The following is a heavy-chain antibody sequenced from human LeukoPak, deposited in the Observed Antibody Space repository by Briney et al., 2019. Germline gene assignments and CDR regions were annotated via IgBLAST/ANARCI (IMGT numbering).Heavy chain of an antibody. J-gene: IGHJ4*02. D-gene: IGHD7-27*01. CDR3: ASVSLGCPY. Sequence: GGSLRLSCAASGFTFSSYSMSWVRQPPGKGLEWVSSISSSSSYIYYADSVKGRSTISRDTANNSLYLQMNSLRADDTAVYYCASVSLGCPYWGQGTLVTVSS. CDR2: ISSSSSYI. CDR1: GFTFSSYS. V-gene: IGHV3-21*01.